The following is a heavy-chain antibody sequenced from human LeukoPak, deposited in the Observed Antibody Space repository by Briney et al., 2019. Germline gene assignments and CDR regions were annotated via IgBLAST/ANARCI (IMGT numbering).Heavy chain of an antibody. Sequence: GGSLRLSCAASGFSFRSHAMHWVRQAPGKGPEWVAQIWYDGSNKYYTDSVKGRFTISRDNSESTLYLQMNSLRAEDTAAYYCARDGQQLAPYTMDVWGQGTTVTVSS. CDR1: GFSFRSHA. CDR2: IWYDGSNK. V-gene: IGHV3-33*01. CDR3: ARDGQQLAPYTMDV. J-gene: IGHJ6*02. D-gene: IGHD6-13*01.